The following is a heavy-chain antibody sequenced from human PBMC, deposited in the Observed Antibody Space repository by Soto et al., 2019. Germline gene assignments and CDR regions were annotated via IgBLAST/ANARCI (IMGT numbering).Heavy chain of an antibody. D-gene: IGHD1-26*01. V-gene: IGHV3-7*03. CDR3: ARDREWEPTQEGFDY. CDR2: INQDGSEK. Sequence: EVQLVESGGGLVQPGGSLRLSCVASEFTFSDYWMSWVRQAPGKGLEWVATINQDGSEKFFVDSVKGRFTISRDNTKKSLYLQMYSLRVEDTARYYCARDREWEPTQEGFDYWGQGTLVTVSS. J-gene: IGHJ4*02. CDR1: EFTFSDYW.